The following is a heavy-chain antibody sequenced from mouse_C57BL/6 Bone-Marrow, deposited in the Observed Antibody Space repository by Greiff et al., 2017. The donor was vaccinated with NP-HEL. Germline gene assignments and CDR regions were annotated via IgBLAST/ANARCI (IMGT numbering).Heavy chain of an antibody. CDR3: VRGAY. CDR2: IRSKSSNYAT. V-gene: IGHV10-3*01. Sequence: EVKLVESGGGLVQPKGSLKLSCAASGFTFNTYAMHWVRQAPGKGLEWVAGIRSKSSNYATYYADSVKDRFTISRDDSQSMLYLQMNNLKTEDTAMYYCVRGAYWGQGTLVTVSA. J-gene: IGHJ3*01. CDR1: GFTFNTYA.